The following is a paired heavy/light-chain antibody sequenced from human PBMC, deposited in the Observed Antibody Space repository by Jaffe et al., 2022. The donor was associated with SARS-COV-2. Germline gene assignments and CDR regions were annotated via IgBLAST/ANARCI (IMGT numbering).Heavy chain of an antibody. CDR1: GGSISSSSHY. CDR3: VRPRDGSGSGWFDP. CDR2: RYSTGST. D-gene: IGHD3-10*01. Sequence: QLQLQETGPGLVKPSETLSLTCNVSGGSISSSSHYWGWIRQSPGKGLEWIGTRYSTGSTYYNPSLKSRVTIAVDTSKNQIFLKLSSVTAADTAIYYCVRPRDGSGSGWFDPWGQGTLVTVSS. V-gene: IGHV4-39*01. J-gene: IGHJ5*02.
Light chain of an antibody. Sequence: SYELTQPPSVSVSPGQTASITCSGDKLGDKYVSWYQQKPGQSPLLVVYQDTQRPSGIPERVSGANSGNTATLTISGTQAVDEADYYCQAWDTTTALFGGGTKLTVL. J-gene: IGLJ2*01. CDR2: QDT. V-gene: IGLV3-1*01. CDR1: KLGDKY. CDR3: QAWDTTTAL.